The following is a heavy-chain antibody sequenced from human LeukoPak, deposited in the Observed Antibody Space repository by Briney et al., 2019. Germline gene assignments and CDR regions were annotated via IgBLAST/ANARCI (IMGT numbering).Heavy chain of an antibody. CDR2: INRDGSEK. V-gene: IGHV3-7*03. J-gene: IGHJ4*02. D-gene: IGHD3-3*01. CDR1: GFTLSSRW. CDR3: ATYDSWSGYNIAY. Sequence: PGGSLRLSCVVSGFTLSSRWMMWVRQAPGEGLEWMTNINRDGSEKNYVDSVKGRFTITRDNAENSLYLQMNSLKVEDSAIYYCATYDSWSGYNIAYWGQGTLATVSS.